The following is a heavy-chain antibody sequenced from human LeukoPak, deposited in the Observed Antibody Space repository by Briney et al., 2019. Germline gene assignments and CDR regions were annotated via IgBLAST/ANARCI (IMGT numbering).Heavy chain of an antibody. Sequence: GRSLRLSCAASGFTFSSYGMHWVRHAPGKGLEWVALISYDGSKKYYADSVMGRFTISRDNSKNTLYLQLNSLRAEDTAVYYCVKGHVVLVPDAMPADILDSWGRGTLVTVSS. CDR1: GFTFSSYG. V-gene: IGHV3-30*18. CDR2: ISYDGSKK. D-gene: IGHD2-2*01. J-gene: IGHJ4*02. CDR3: VKGHVVLVPDAMPADILDS.